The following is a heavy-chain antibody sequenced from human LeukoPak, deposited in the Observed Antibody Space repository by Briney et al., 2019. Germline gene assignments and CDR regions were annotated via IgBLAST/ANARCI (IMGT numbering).Heavy chain of an antibody. CDR2: INDDGIST. CDR3: ARDYWDAFDI. Sequence: GGSLTLSCAATGSTFSSYWMHWVRQAPGKGLVWVSRINDDGISTSYADSVKGRFTITRDNAKNTLYLQMNSLRAEDTAVYYCARDYWDAFDIWGQGKMVTVSS. J-gene: IGHJ3*02. V-gene: IGHV3-74*01. CDR1: GSTFSSYW. D-gene: IGHD2-15*01.